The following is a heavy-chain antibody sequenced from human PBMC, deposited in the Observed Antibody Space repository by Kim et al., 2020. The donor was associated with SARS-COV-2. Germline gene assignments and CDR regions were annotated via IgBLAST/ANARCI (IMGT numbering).Heavy chain of an antibody. D-gene: IGHD1-7*01. V-gene: IGHV3-23*01. J-gene: IGHJ3*02. CDR3: TKGIGPNYPGSRTFDM. Sequence: SVEGRFTLSRDNSKNTLHLQMNNLRADDTAIYYCTKGIGPNYPGSRTFDMWGQGTMVTVSS.